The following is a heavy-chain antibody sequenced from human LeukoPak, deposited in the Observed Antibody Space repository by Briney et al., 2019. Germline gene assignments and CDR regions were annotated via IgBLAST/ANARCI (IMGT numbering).Heavy chain of an antibody. D-gene: IGHD2-15*01. CDR2: IIPILGIA. V-gene: IGHV1-69*04. CDR3: ARDTLPGSVAGDY. J-gene: IGHJ4*02. CDR1: GGTFSSYA. Sequence: SVKVSCKASGGTFSSYAISWVRQAPGQGLEWMGRIIPILGIANYAQKFQGRVTITADKSTSTAYMELSSLRSEDTAVYYCARDTLPGSVAGDYWGQGTLVTVSS.